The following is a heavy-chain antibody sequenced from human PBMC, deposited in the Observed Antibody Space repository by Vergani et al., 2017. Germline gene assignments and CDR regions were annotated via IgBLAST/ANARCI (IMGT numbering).Heavy chain of an antibody. CDR3: ARDYGYCSSTSCPNWFDP. D-gene: IGHD2-2*01. CDR1: GYTFTGYY. Sequence: QVQLVQSGAEVKKPGATVKVSCKASGYTFTGYYMHWVRKAPGQGLEWMGWINPNSGGTNYAQKFQGRVTMTRDTSIRTAYMELSRLRSDDTAVYYCARDYGYCSSTSCPNWFDPWGQGTLVTVSS. V-gene: IGHV1-2*02. CDR2: INPNSGGT. J-gene: IGHJ5*02.